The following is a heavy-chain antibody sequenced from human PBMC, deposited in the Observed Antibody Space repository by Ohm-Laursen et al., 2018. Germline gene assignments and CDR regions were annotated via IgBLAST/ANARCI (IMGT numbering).Heavy chain of an antibody. CDR2: ISLNGGSI. Sequence: SLRLSCTASGFTFDDYAMHWVRQAPGKGLEWVSGISLNGGSIGYADSVKGRFTISRDNAKKSLYLQMNSLRAGDTALYYCAREGFDYWGQGTLVTVSS. J-gene: IGHJ4*02. CDR3: AREGFDY. V-gene: IGHV3-9*01. CDR1: GFTFDDYA.